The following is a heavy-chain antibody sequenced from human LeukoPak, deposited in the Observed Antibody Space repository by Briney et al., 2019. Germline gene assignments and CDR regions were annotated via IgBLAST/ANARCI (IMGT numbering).Heavy chain of an antibody. CDR2: IYYSGST. D-gene: IGHD6-19*01. V-gene: IGHV4-59*01. Sequence: SETLSLTCTVPGGSISSYYWSWIRQPPGKGLEWIGYIYYSGSTNYNPSLKSRVTISVDTSKNQFSLKLSSVTAADTAVYYCASHSSGWPAFDYWGQGTLVTVSS. J-gene: IGHJ4*02. CDR3: ASHSSGWPAFDY. CDR1: GGSISSYY.